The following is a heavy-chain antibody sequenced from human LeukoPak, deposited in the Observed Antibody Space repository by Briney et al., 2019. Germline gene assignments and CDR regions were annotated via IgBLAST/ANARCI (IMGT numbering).Heavy chain of an antibody. CDR3: ARHFYSSDYDFYYCYYMDV. D-gene: IGHD3-22*01. CDR1: GGSIGSSTYY. J-gene: IGHJ6*03. CDR2: IYYSGST. Sequence: SETLSLTCTVSGGSIGSSTYYWGWIRQPPGKGLEWIGSIYYSGSTYYNPSLKSRVTISVDTSKNQFSLKLSSVTAADTALYYCARHFYSSDYDFYYCYYMDVWGKGTTVTISS. V-gene: IGHV4-39*01.